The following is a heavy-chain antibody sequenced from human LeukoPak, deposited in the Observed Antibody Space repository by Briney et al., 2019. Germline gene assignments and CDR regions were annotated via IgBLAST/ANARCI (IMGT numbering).Heavy chain of an antibody. CDR3: ARSIEDYYDSSGFYAY. V-gene: IGHV3-74*01. CDR2: INSDESGR. Sequence: PGESLKISCAASGFTFSTYWMHWVRQIPGKGLVWVSRINSDESGRSYADSVKGRFTISRDNAKNTLYLQMNSLRAEDTAVYYCARSIEDYYDSSGFYAYWGQGTLVTVSS. J-gene: IGHJ4*02. CDR1: GFTFSTYW. D-gene: IGHD3-22*01.